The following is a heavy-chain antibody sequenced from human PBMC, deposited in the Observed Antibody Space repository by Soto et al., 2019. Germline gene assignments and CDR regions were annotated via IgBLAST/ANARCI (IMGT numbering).Heavy chain of an antibody. V-gene: IGHV1-2*06. Sequence: AAVKVSSKTCGFRFTRFSIHSLLQAPGQGLEWMGRLNPKSGTTNVAQKFHGRVTMTRDTSITPAYMEVSNLKSDDTAVYYCGRGSPRMGALPTYWGQGTLVTVSS. D-gene: IGHD1-26*01. CDR3: GRGSPRMGALPTY. CDR1: GFRFTRFS. CDR2: LNPKSGTT. J-gene: IGHJ4*02.